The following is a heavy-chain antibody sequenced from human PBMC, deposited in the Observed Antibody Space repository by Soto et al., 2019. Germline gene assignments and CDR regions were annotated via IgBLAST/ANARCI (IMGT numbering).Heavy chain of an antibody. Sequence: PGGSLRLSCAASGFTFSSYAMSWVRQAPGKGLEWVSAISGSGGSTYYADSVKGRFTISRDNSKNTLYLQINSLRAEDTAVYYCARDFMVRGRDSNWLDPSGQGPLVTVSS. V-gene: IGHV3-23*01. J-gene: IGHJ5*02. D-gene: IGHD3-10*01. CDR1: GFTFSSYA. CDR3: ARDFMVRGRDSNWLDP. CDR2: ISGSGGST.